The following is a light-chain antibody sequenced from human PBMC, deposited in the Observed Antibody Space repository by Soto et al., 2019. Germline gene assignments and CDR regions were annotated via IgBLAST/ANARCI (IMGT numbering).Light chain of an antibody. Sequence: DIQMTQSPSSLSASVGDRVTITCQASQDISNYLNWYQQKPGKAPKLLIYDASNLETGVPSRFSGSGSVTDFTFTISSLQPEDIATYYCQQYDNLPYTFGQETKLEIK. J-gene: IGKJ2*01. V-gene: IGKV1-33*01. CDR2: DAS. CDR1: QDISNY. CDR3: QQYDNLPYT.